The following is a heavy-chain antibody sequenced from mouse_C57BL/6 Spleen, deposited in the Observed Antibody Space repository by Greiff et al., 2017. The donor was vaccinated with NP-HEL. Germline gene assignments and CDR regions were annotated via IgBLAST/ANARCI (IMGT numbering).Heavy chain of an antibody. V-gene: IGHV5-17*01. Sequence: EVQRVESGGGLVKPGGSLKLSCAASGFTFSDYGMHWVRQAPEKGLEWVAYISSGSSTIYYADTVKGRFTISRDNAKNTLFLQMTSLRSEDTAMYYCATDDGYYPFAYWGQGTLVTVSA. D-gene: IGHD2-3*01. CDR2: ISSGSSTI. CDR3: ATDDGYYPFAY. J-gene: IGHJ3*01. CDR1: GFTFSDYG.